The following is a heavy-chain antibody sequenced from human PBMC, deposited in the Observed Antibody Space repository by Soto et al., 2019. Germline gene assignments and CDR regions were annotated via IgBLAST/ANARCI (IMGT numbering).Heavy chain of an antibody. CDR1: GFSLSTSEMG. Sequence: QITLRESGPTLAKPTQTLTLTCTFSGFSLSTSEMGVGWIRQPPGKALEWLALIYWDDDKRYSPSLKNRLTITKDNSRNQVVLTMTNMDPVDTATYYCVHRAGMGGNSWLPNYLGQGTLVTVSS. CDR2: IYWDDDK. V-gene: IGHV2-5*02. CDR3: VHRAGMGGNSWLPNY. J-gene: IGHJ4*02. D-gene: IGHD2-2*01.